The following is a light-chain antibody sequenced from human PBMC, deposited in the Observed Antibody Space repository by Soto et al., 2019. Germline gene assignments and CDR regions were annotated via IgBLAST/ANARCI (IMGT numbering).Light chain of an antibody. Sequence: DIQMTQSPSSLSASVGDRVTITCRASQGISNYLAWYQQKPGKVPKLLIYAASTLQSGVPSRFSGSGSGTDFTLTISSLQPEDFAIYYCQQRSNYITFGQGTRLEIK. CDR1: QGISNY. CDR3: QQRSNYIT. J-gene: IGKJ5*01. V-gene: IGKV1-27*01. CDR2: AAS.